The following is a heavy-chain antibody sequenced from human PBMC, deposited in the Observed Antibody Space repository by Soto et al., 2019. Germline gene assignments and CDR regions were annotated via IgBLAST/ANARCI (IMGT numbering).Heavy chain of an antibody. CDR3: AKERDSYGRSYYTDY. CDR2: ISGSGGST. CDR1: GFTFSSYA. Sequence: EVQLLESGGGLVQPGGSLRLSCAASGFTFSSYAMSWVRQAPGKGLEWVSAISGSGGSTYYADSVKGRFTISRDNSKNTLYLQMNSLSAEATSVYYCAKERDSYGRSYYTDYWGQGTLVAVSS. D-gene: IGHD3-10*01. J-gene: IGHJ4*02. V-gene: IGHV3-23*01.